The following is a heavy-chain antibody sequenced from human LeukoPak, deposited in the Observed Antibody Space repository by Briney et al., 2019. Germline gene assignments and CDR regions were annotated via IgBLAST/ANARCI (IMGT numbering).Heavy chain of an antibody. J-gene: IGHJ4*02. V-gene: IGHV1-69*05. CDR2: IIPIFGTA. CDR1: GGTFSSYA. CDR3: ASPPEVDTAMAGGFDY. Sequence: ASVKVSCKASGGTFSSYAISWVRQAPGQGLEWMGGIIPIFGTANYAQKFQGRVTITTDESTSTAYMELSSLRSEDTAVYYCASPPEVDTAMAGGFDYWGQGTLVAVSS. D-gene: IGHD5-18*01.